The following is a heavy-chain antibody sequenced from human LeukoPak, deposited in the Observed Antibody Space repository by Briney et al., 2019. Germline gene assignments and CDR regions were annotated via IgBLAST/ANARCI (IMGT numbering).Heavy chain of an antibody. CDR3: GRGRQGAKTRYFDL. CDR1: GIIFSNYA. D-gene: IGHD1-26*01. CDR2: ISSDGGST. Sequence: GGSLRLSCAASGIIFSNYAMHWVRQGPGKGLECILTISSDGGSTYYANSVKGRFTISRDNSKNTLYLQMGSLRAEDMAVYYCGRGRQGAKTRYFDLWGRGTRVTVSS. V-gene: IGHV3-64*01. J-gene: IGHJ2*01.